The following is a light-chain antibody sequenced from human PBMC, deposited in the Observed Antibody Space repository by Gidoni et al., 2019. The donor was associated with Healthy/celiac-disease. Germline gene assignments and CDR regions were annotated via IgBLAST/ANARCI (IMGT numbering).Light chain of an antibody. CDR1: QSISSW. Sequence: DIQMTQSPSTLSASVGDRVTITCRASQSISSWLAWYQQKPGKAPKLLIYDASSLESGVPSRFSGSGSGTEFTLTISSLQPDDFATYYCQQYNSYSPMITFGPGPKVDIK. CDR2: DAS. V-gene: IGKV1-5*01. CDR3: QQYNSYSPMIT. J-gene: IGKJ3*01.